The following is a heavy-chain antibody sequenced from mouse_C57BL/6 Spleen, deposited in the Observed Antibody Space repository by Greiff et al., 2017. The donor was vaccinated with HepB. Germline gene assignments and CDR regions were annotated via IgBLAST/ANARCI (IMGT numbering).Heavy chain of an antibody. D-gene: IGHD1-1*01. V-gene: IGHV3-8*01. CDR1: GYSITSDY. CDR2: ISYSGST. J-gene: IGHJ1*03. CDR3: ARGGYYGSSLYWYFDV. Sequence: EVHLVESGPGLAKPSQTLSLTCSVTGYSITSDYWNWIRKFPGNKLEYMGYISYSGSTYYNPSLKSRISITRDTSKNQYYLQLNSVTTEDTATYYCARGGYYGSSLYWYFDVWGTGTTVTVSS.